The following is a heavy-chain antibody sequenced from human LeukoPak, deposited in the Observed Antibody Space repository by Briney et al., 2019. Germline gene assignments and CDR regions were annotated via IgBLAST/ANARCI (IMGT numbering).Heavy chain of an antibody. V-gene: IGHV3-30*02. Sequence: GGSLRLSCAASGFTFSSYGIHWVRQAPGKGLEWVAFIRYDGNNKYYADSVKGRFTISRDNSKNTLYLQMNSLRAGDTAVYYCAKPHFDDWGQGTLVTVSS. CDR2: IRYDGNNK. J-gene: IGHJ4*02. CDR3: AKPHFDD. CDR1: GFTFSSYG.